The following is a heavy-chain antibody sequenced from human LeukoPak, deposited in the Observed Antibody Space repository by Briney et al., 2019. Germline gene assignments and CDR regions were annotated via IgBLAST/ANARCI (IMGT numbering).Heavy chain of an antibody. V-gene: IGHV3-21*06. CDR1: GFTFSSYA. CDR2: ISTSSSYI. D-gene: IGHD1-1*01. CDR3: ARVPRSNWNEY. J-gene: IGHJ4*02. Sequence: GGSLRLSCAASGFTFSSYAMNWVRQAPGKGLERVSSISTSSSYIYYADSEKGRFTISRDNAKNSLYLQMNSLRAEDRAVYYCARVPRSNWNEYWGQGTLVTVSS.